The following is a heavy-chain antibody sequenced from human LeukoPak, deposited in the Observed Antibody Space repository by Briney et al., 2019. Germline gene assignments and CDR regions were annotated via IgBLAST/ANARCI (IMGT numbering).Heavy chain of an antibody. V-gene: IGHV6-1*01. J-gene: IGHJ4*02. CDR3: AREYYYDSSGYYEVDY. CDR1: GDSVSSNSAA. CDR2: TYYRSKWYN. D-gene: IGHD3-22*01. Sequence: SQTLSLTCAISGDSVSSNSAAWNWIRQSPSRGLEWLGRTYYRSKWYNDYAVSVKSRITINPDTSKNQFPLQLNSVTPEDTAVYYCAREYYYDSSGYYEVDYWGQGTLVTVSS.